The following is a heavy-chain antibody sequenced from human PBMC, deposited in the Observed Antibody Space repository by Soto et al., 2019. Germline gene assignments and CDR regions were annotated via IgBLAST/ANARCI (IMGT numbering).Heavy chain of an antibody. J-gene: IGHJ2*01. CDR1: GFIFSNYG. CDR2: IWYDGSHE. V-gene: IGHV3-33*01. D-gene: IGHD3-22*01. CDR3: ARDRYSYDSRAYQGVDWYFDL. Sequence: XGSLRLSCAAAGFIFSNYGMHWVRQAPGKGLDWVAVIWYDGSHESYADSVKGRFTISRDNSKNTLFLQMNSPRAEDTAVYYCARDRYSYDSRAYQGVDWYFDLWGRGTLVTVSS.